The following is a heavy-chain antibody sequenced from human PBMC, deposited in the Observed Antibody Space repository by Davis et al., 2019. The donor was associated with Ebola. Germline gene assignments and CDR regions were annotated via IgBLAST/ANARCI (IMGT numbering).Heavy chain of an antibody. Sequence: AASVKVSCKASGYTFTSYGISWVRQAPGQGLEWMGWINPHNGNTNYAQNVQGRVTMTGDTSTSTVYMELSSLKSEDTAIFYCMREGDGYWGQGTLVIVSS. CDR2: INPHNGNT. D-gene: IGHD2-21*01. CDR1: GYTFTSYG. J-gene: IGHJ4*02. V-gene: IGHV1-18*04. CDR3: MREGDGY.